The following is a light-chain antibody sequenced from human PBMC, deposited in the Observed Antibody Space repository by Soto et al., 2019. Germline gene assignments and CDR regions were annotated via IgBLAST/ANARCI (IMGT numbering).Light chain of an antibody. CDR1: QSISSY. V-gene: IGKV1-39*01. CDR3: QQRYSTPLT. J-gene: IGKJ4*01. CDR2: AAS. Sequence: DIQMTQSPSSLSASVGDRVTITCRASQSISSYLNWYQQKPGKAPKLLIYAASSLQSGVPSRFSGSVSGTDFTLTISSLQPEDFATYYCQQRYSTPLTFGGGTKVEIK.